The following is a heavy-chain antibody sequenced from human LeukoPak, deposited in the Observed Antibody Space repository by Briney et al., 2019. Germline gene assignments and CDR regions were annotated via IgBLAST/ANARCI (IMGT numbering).Heavy chain of an antibody. V-gene: IGHV1-69*13. CDR3: ASSQGSIVLVSAVAQGYYYYMDV. J-gene: IGHJ6*03. CDR2: IIPIFGTA. CDR1: GGTFSRYA. D-gene: IGHD2-2*01. Sequence: SVKVSCKASGGTFSRYAISWVRQAPGQGLEWMGGIIPIFGTANYAQKFQGRVTITADESTSTAYMELSGLRSEDTAVYYCASSQGSIVLVSAVAQGYYYYMDVWGKGTTVTVSS.